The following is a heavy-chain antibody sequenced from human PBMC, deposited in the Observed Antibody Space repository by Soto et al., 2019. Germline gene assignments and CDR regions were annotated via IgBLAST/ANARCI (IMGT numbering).Heavy chain of an antibody. J-gene: IGHJ4*02. V-gene: IGHV1-18*01. D-gene: IGHD3-10*01. CDR2: ISAYNGNT. CDR1: GYTFTSYG. CDR3: ARAGYYGSGSYYNVEDY. Sequence: GASVKVSCKASGYTFTSYGISWVRQAPGQGLEWMGWISAYNGNTNYAQKLQGRVTMTTDTSTSTAYMELRSLRSDDTAVYYCARAGYYGSGSYYNVEDYWGQGTLVTVSS.